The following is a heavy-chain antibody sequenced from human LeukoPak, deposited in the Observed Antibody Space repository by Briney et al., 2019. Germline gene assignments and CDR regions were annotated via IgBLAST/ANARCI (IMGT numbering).Heavy chain of an antibody. CDR1: GFTFSSYA. J-gene: IGHJ6*02. CDR2: ISYDGSNK. D-gene: IGHD3-10*01. V-gene: IGHV3-30-3*01. Sequence: GGSLRLSCAASGFTFSSYAMHWVRQAPGKGLEWVAVISYDGSNKYYADSVKGRFTISRDNSENTLYLQMNSLRAEDTAVYYCARRGYGMDVWGQGTTVTVSS. CDR3: ARRGYGMDV.